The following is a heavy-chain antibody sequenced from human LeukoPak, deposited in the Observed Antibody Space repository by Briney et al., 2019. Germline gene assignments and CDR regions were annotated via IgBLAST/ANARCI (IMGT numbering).Heavy chain of an antibody. CDR2: ISGSGGST. Sequence: GGSLRLSCAASGFTFSSYAMSWVRQAPGKGLEWVSAISGSGGSTYYADSVKGRFTISRDNSKNTVNLQMNSLRPEDTAVYYCARDTPSSGFDYWGQGTQVTVSS. D-gene: IGHD3-10*01. CDR1: GFTFSSYA. V-gene: IGHV3-23*01. J-gene: IGHJ4*02. CDR3: ARDTPSSGFDY.